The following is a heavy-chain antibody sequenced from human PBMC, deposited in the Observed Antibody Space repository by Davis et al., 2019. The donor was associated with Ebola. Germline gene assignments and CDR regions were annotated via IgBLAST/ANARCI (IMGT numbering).Heavy chain of an antibody. CDR3: ARGAKGLFGSVLEMFDY. CDR2: VFPSGNT. D-gene: IGHD5-24*01. CDR1: GDSIYDYYY. J-gene: IGHJ4*01. V-gene: IGHV4-59*01. Sequence: PGGSLRLSCTVSGDSIYDYYYWSWVRQPPGKGLEWIGSVFPSGNTNYNPSLKSRVSMSIDTSKRQFSLRLNSLIAADTAVYFCARGAKGLFGSVLEMFDYWGHGTLVTVSS.